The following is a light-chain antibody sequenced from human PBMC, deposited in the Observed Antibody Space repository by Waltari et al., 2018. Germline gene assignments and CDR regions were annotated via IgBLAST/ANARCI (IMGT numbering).Light chain of an antibody. Sequence: QSVLTQPPSASGTPGQRVTISCSGSRSNIANNYVYWYPQPPGTAPKLLIYRNNQRPSGVPDRFSGSKSGTSASLAISGLRSEDEADYYCAAWDDSLSGRVFGGGTKVTVL. V-gene: IGLV1-47*01. CDR2: RNN. CDR3: AAWDDSLSGRV. CDR1: RSNIANNY. J-gene: IGLJ3*02.